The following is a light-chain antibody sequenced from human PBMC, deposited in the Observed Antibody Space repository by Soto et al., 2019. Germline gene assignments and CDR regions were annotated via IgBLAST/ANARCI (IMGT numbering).Light chain of an antibody. CDR1: SSNIGSNY. CDR2: GNN. J-gene: IGLJ3*02. CDR3: ASRDDNLSGHWM. V-gene: IGLV1-47*01. Sequence: QSVLTQPPSASQTPGQRVTISCSGTSSNIGSNYVSWYQQLPGTAPKLLIYGNNQRPSGVPDRFSGSKSGTSASLAISGLRSEDEADYYCASRDDNLSGHWMFGGGTKWTVL.